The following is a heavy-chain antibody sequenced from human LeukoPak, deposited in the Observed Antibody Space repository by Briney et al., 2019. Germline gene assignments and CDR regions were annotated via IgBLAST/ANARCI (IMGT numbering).Heavy chain of an antibody. CDR2: IIPILGIA. V-gene: IGHV1-69*04. D-gene: IGHD3-9*01. J-gene: IGHJ4*02. CDR3: AKWRGYASDWSGPFDD. Sequence: GASVKVSCKASGGTFSSYAISWVRQAPGQGLEWMGRIIPILGIANYAQKFQGGVTITADKSTSTAYMELSSLRSEDTAVYYCAKWRGYASDWSGPFDDWGQGTLVTVSS. CDR1: GGTFSSYA.